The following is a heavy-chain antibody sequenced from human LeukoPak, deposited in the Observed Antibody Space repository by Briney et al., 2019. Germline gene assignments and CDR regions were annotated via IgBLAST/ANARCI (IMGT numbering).Heavy chain of an antibody. Sequence: ASVKVSCKASGYTFTSYYMHWVRQAPGQGLEWMGIINPSGGSTSYAQKFQGRVTMTRNTSISTAYMELSSLRSEDTAVYYCARDRTGTTSYYYMDVWGKGTTVTVSS. CDR1: GYTFTSYY. CDR3: ARDRTGTTSYYYMDV. V-gene: IGHV1-46*01. D-gene: IGHD1-7*01. CDR2: INPSGGST. J-gene: IGHJ6*03.